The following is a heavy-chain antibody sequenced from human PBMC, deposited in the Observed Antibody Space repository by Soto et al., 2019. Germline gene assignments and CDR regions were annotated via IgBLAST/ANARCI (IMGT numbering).Heavy chain of an antibody. CDR1: GFTFSNYW. CDR2: INSDGSNT. D-gene: IGHD2-15*01. Sequence: PWGSLRLSCAASGFTFSNYWMHCCRQGSGKCLEWVSYINSDGSNTRYADSVKGRFTISRDNAKNTLFLQAHSLRAEDTAVYYCTRGRYCTDASCYNSRFDPWGQGTLVTVSS. V-gene: IGHV3-74*01. J-gene: IGHJ5*02. CDR3: TRGRYCTDASCYNSRFDP.